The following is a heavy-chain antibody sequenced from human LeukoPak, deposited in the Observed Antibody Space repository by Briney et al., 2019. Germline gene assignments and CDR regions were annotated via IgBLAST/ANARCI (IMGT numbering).Heavy chain of an antibody. V-gene: IGHV4-61*01. Sequence: PSETLSPTCTVSGGSVSSGYYYWSWIRQPPGKGLEWIGYMYYSGSTNYNPSPKSRVTISIDTSKNQFSLNLSSVTAADTAVYFCAALRGSWYIDYWGQGTLVTVSS. J-gene: IGHJ4*02. D-gene: IGHD6-13*01. CDR2: MYYSGST. CDR1: GGSVSSGYYY. CDR3: AALRGSWYIDY.